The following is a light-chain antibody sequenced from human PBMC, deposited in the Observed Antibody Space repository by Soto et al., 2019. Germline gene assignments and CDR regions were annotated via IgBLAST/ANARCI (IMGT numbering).Light chain of an antibody. Sequence: DIVMTQSPLSLPVTPGEPASISCRSSQSLLHSNGYNYLDWYLQKPGQSPLLLIYLGSNRASGVPDRFGGSGSGTDFILKISTVEPEDVGVYYCMQALQTPITFGQGTRLEI. CDR2: LGS. V-gene: IGKV2-28*01. CDR1: QSLLHSNGYNY. CDR3: MQALQTPIT. J-gene: IGKJ5*01.